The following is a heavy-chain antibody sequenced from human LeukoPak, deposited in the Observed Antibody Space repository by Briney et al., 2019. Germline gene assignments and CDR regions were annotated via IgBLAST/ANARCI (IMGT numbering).Heavy chain of an antibody. Sequence: PGGSLRLSCVASGFTFSSYWINWVRQAPGKGLEWVSAISGSGGSTYYADSVKGRFTISRDNSKNTLYLQMNSLRAEDTAVYYCTLSRYFDYWGQGTLVTVSS. D-gene: IGHD2/OR15-2a*01. CDR1: GFTFSSYW. CDR2: ISGSGGST. CDR3: TLSRYFDY. V-gene: IGHV3-23*01. J-gene: IGHJ4*02.